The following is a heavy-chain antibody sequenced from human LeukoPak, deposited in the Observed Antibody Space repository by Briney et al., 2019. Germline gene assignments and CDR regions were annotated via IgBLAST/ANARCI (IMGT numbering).Heavy chain of an antibody. CDR3: ARSRSWSAGY. CDR1: GFTFSSYS. V-gene: IGHV3-48*04. D-gene: IGHD6-13*01. CDR2: ITSGSSTI. Sequence: GGSLRPSCAASGFTFSSYSMNWVRQAPGKGLEWISYITSGSSTIYYADSVKGRFTISRDNAKNSLFLQMNSLRAEDTAVYYCARSRSWSAGYWGQGTLVTVSS. J-gene: IGHJ4*02.